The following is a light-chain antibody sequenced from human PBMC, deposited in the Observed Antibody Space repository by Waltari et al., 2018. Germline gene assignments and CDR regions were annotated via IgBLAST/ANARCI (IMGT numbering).Light chain of an antibody. J-gene: IGLJ3*02. CDR1: RSDVGGYNY. CDR2: YVS. V-gene: IGLV2-11*01. CDR3: CSYAGSYTWV. Sequence: QSALTQPRSVSGSPGQSVTISCTGPRSDVGGYNYVSWYQQHLGKAPNLMIYYVSKRPAGVPYRFSGSKSGNTASLTISGLQAEDEADYYCCSYAGSYTWVFGGGTKLTVL.